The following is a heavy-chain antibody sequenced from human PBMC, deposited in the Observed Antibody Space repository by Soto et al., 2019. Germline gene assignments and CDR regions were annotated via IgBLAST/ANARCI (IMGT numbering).Heavy chain of an antibody. CDR1: GFTFSTYT. J-gene: IGHJ6*02. CDR2: STCGSGYI. Sequence: EVQLVESGGGLVKPGGSLGLSCVVSGFTFSTYTMNWVRQAPGKGLEWVSSSTCGSGYIYYADSVKGRFTNARDNANNTLYLQMDSLRDEDSAVYDCARDRAVRKETGMDVWGQGTTVTVSS. CDR3: ARDRAVRKETGMDV. V-gene: IGHV3-21*01. D-gene: IGHD6-6*01.